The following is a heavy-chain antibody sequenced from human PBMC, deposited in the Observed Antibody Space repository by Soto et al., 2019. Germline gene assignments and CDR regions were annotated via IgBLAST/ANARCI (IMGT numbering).Heavy chain of an antibody. CDR2: ISGYIHNT. CDR3: ARGKVCGDSKY. D-gene: IGHD2-21*02. Sequence: QVQLVQSGAEVKKPGASVKVSCKASGYTFSDYGINWVRQAPGQGLEWMGWISGYIHNTKYAQKVQGRVTMTTDTSMSTAYMELRSLRSDDTAVYYCARGKVCGDSKYWGQGTLVTVSS. J-gene: IGHJ4*02. V-gene: IGHV1-18*01. CDR1: GYTFSDYG.